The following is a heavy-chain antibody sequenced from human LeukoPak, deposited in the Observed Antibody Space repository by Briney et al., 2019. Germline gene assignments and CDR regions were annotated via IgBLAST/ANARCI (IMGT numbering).Heavy chain of an antibody. J-gene: IGHJ5*02. CDR1: GGSISSYY. Sequence: SETLSLTCTVSGGSISSYYWSWIRQPPGKGLEWIGYIYYSGSTNYNPSLKSRVTISVDTSKNQFSLKLSSATAADTAVYYCARFIASSSWGFGFDPWGQGTLVTVSS. V-gene: IGHV4-59*01. CDR3: ARFIASSSWGFGFDP. D-gene: IGHD6-6*01. CDR2: IYYSGST.